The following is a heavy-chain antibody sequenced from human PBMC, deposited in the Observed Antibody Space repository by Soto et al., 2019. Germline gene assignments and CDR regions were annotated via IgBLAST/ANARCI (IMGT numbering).Heavy chain of an antibody. CDR3: VTLRFDY. V-gene: IGHV6-1*01. CDR2: TYYRSKWYN. Sequence: PSQTLSLTCAISGDSVSSNSAAWNWIRHSPSRGLEWLGRTYYRSKWYNDYAVSMRSRITINPDTTKNQFSLQLNSATPEDTAVYYCVTLRFDYWGHGTLVTVSS. CDR1: GDSVSSNSAA. J-gene: IGHJ4*01.